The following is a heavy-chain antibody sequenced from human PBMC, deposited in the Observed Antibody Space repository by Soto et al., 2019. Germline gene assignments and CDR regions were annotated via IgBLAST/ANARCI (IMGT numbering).Heavy chain of an antibody. CDR1: GFTFSSYA. J-gene: IGHJ4*02. D-gene: IGHD2-15*01. CDR2: ISGSGGST. Sequence: EVQLLESGGGLVQPGGSLRLSCAASGFTFSSYAMSWVRQAPGKGLEWVSAISGSGGSTYYADSVKGRFTSSRDNSKNTLYLQMNSLRAEDTAVYDCAKSGGYRGSLFDYWGQGTLVTVSS. CDR3: AKSGGYRGSLFDY. V-gene: IGHV3-23*01.